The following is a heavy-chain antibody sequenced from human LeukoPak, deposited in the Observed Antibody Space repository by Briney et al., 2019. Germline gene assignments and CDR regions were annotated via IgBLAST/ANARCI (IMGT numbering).Heavy chain of an antibody. V-gene: IGHV4-59*01. J-gene: IGHJ2*01. CDR2: IYYHGRT. CDR3: ARGLAGRASGAVYFDL. D-gene: IGHD3-16*01. CDR1: GGSFSY. Sequence: SETLSLTCIVSGGSFSYLSWIRQPPGKGLEWIWIIYYHGRTEYNPSLKSRVSISVDTSKNQVSLRLNSVTPAATAVYYCARGLAGRASGAVYFDLWGRGALVTVSS.